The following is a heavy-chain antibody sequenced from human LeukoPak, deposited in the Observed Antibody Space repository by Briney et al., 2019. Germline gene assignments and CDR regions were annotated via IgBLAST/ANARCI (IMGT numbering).Heavy chain of an antibody. CDR1: GGSISSYY. V-gene: IGHV4-59*01. CDR2: IYYSGST. Sequence: SETLSLTXTVSGGSISSYYWSWIRQPPGKGLEWIGYIYYSGSTNYNTSLKSRVTISVDTSKNQFSLKLSSVTAADTAVYYCARIKNEPLYDFRSGYPTVHYYYMDVWGKGTTVTVSS. D-gene: IGHD3-3*01. J-gene: IGHJ6*03. CDR3: ARIKNEPLYDFRSGYPTVHYYYMDV.